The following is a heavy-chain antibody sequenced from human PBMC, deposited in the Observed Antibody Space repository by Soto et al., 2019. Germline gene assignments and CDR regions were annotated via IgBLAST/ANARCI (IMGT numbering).Heavy chain of an antibody. V-gene: IGHV4-59*01. D-gene: IGHD1-1*01. J-gene: IGHJ4*02. Sequence: SETLSLTCTVSGGSISSYYWSWIRQPPGKGLEWIGYIYYSGSTNYNPSLKSRVTISVDTSKNQFSLKLTSVTAADTAVYYCAGTRGSGRTFDYWGQGALVTVSS. CDR1: GGSISSYY. CDR3: AGTRGSGRTFDY. CDR2: IYYSGST.